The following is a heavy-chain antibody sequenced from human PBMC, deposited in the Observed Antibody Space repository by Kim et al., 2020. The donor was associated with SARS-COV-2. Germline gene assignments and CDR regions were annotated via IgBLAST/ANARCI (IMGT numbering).Heavy chain of an antibody. Sequence: ASVKVSCKASGYTFTSYAMNWVRQAPGQGLEWMGWINTNTGNPTYAQGFTGRFVFSLDTSVSTAYLQISSLKAEDTAVYYCARGGGIAAAVTGYFDLWGRGTLVTVSS. CDR2: INTNTGNP. J-gene: IGHJ2*01. CDR3: ARGGGIAAAVTGYFDL. D-gene: IGHD6-13*01. CDR1: GYTFTSYA. V-gene: IGHV7-4-1*02.